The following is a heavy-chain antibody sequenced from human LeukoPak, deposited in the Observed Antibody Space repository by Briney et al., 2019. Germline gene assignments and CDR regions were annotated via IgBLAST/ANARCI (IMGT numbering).Heavy chain of an antibody. J-gene: IGHJ4*02. V-gene: IGHV3-23*01. CDR3: AKEKQRNFDY. CDR2: ISGSGDST. Sequence: GGSLRLSCAASGFTFINYAMSWVRQAPGKGLEWVSGISGSGDSTYYGDSVQGRFTISRDNSKNTLYLQMNTLRAEDTAVYYCAKEKQRNFDYWGQGTLVTVSS. CDR1: GFTFINYA.